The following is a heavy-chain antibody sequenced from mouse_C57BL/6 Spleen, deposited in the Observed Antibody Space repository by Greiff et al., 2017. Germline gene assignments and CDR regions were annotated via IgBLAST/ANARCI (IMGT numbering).Heavy chain of an antibody. CDR1: GYTFTSYW. D-gene: IGHD2-1*01. CDR3: ARFDGNYEAMDY. CDR2: IYPSDSET. Sequence: VQLQQPGAELVRPGSSVKLSCKASGYTFTSYWMDWVKQRPGQGLEWIGNIYPSDSETPYNQKFKDKATLTVDKSSSTAYMQLSSLTSEDSAVYYCARFDGNYEAMDYWGQGTSVTVSS. J-gene: IGHJ4*01. V-gene: IGHV1-61*01.